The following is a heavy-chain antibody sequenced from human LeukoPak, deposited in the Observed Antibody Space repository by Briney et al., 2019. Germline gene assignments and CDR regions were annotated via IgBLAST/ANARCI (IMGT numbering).Heavy chain of an antibody. D-gene: IGHD5-18*01. J-gene: IGHJ4*02. CDR1: GFTFSNAW. Sequence: GGSLRLSCAASGFTFSNAWMSWVRQAPGKGLEWVGRIKSKTDGGTTDYAAPVKGRFTISRDDSKTTLYLQMNSLKNEDTAVYYCTTGRGLRTAMGVFDYWGQGTLVTVSS. V-gene: IGHV3-15*01. CDR2: IKSKTDGGTT. CDR3: TTGRGLRTAMGVFDY.